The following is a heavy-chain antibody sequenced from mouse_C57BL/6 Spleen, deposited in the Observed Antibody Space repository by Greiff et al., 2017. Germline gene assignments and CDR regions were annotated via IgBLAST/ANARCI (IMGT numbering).Heavy chain of an antibody. D-gene: IGHD2-3*01. J-gene: IGHJ2*01. CDR3: ARADGYKENYFDY. V-gene: IGHV1-63*01. CDR1: GYTFTNYW. Sequence: QVQLQQSGAELVRPGTSVKMSCKASGYTFTNYWIGWAKQRPGHGLEWIGDIYPGGGYTNYNEKFKGKATLTADKSSSTAYMQFSSLTSEDSAIYYCARADGYKENYFDYWGQGTTLTVSS. CDR2: IYPGGGYT.